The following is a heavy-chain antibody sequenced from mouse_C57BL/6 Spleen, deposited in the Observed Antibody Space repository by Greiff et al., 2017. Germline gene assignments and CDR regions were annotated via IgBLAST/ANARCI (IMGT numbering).Heavy chain of an antibody. CDR2: IYPGGGNT. Sequence: QVQLKESGPELVKPGASVKISCKASGYSFTSYYIHWVKQRPGQGLEWIGWIYPGGGNTKYNEKFKGKATLTADTSSSTAYMQLSSLTSEDSAVYYCAAGTALDYWGQGTTLTVAS. V-gene: IGHV1-66*01. CDR3: AAGTALDY. J-gene: IGHJ2*01. D-gene: IGHD4-1*01. CDR1: GYSFTSYY.